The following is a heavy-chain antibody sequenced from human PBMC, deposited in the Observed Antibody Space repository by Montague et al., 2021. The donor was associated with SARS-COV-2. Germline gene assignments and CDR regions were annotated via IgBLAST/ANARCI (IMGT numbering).Heavy chain of an antibody. V-gene: IGHV4-59*13. Sequence: SETLSLTCSVAGGSLRAYFWSWIRQPPGKRLEWIGGVYYNGTTDYNPSLKSRVNISLDTSTTLLSLNMASVTSVDTGVYYCARARSAFDMWAEGQWSPSLQ. CDR1: GGSLRAYF. CDR2: VYYNGTT. J-gene: IGHJ3*02. CDR3: ARARSAFDM.